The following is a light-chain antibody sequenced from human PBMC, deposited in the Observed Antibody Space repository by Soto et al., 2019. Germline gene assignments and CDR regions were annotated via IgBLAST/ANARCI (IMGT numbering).Light chain of an antibody. CDR1: RNVSIY. CDR2: ATS. CDR3: QQSYKMPS. Sequence: EIPLTQSPSSLAASVGDRLTLTCRASRNVSIYLNWYQHKPGKGPTLLIHATSNLQIGVPSRFSGSGSGTEFTLTISRLEPEDVGTYYCQQSYKMPSFGQGTRLVIK. V-gene: IGKV1-39*01. J-gene: IGKJ5*01.